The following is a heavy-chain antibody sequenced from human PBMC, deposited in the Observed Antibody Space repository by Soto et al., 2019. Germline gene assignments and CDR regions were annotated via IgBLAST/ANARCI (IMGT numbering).Heavy chain of an antibody. J-gene: IGHJ4*02. D-gene: IGHD6-19*01. CDR2: ISYDGSNK. CDR1: GFTFSSYG. V-gene: IGHV3-30*18. CDR3: AKDPGAYNSGLYYDY. Sequence: QVQLVESGGGVVQPGRSLRLSCAASGFTFSSYGMHWVRQAPGKGLEWVAIISYDGSNKFYADSVKGRFTISRDNSRNTLYLQMNSLRADDTAVYYFAKDPGAYNSGLYYDYWGQGTLVTVSS.